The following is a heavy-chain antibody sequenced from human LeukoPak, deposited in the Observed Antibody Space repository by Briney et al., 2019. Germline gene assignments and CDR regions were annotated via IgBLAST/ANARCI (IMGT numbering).Heavy chain of an antibody. J-gene: IGHJ3*02. CDR2: IYYTGTT. CDR3: ARLLNNDNAGDPDTFDM. V-gene: IGHV4-59*11. Sequence: PSETLSLTCTVSGGSISSHYWSWIRQSPERGLEWIGFIYYTGTTRYNPSLRGRVTMSVDSSRNHSSLKLTSMTAADTALYYCARLLNNDNAGDPDTFDMWGQGTMVTVSS. D-gene: IGHD2-21*02. CDR1: GGSISSHY.